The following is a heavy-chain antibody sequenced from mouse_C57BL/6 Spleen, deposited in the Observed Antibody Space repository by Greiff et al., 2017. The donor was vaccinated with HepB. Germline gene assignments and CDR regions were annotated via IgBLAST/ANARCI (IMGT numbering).Heavy chain of an antibody. V-gene: IGHV1-26*01. CDR1: GYTFTDYY. J-gene: IGHJ3*01. CDR3: ARRDDYDPWFAY. D-gene: IGHD2-4*01. Sequence: EVQLQQSGPELVKPGASVKISCKASGYTFTDYYMNWVKQSHGKSLEWIGDINPNNGGTSYNQKFKGKATLTVDKSSSTAYMELRSLTSEDSAVYYCARRDDYDPWFAYWGQGTLVTVSA. CDR2: INPNNGGT.